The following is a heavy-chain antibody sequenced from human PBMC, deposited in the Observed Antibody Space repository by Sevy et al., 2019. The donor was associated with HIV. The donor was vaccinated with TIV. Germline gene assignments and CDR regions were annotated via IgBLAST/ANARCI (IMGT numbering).Heavy chain of an antibody. CDR1: GFPFNDHA. CDR3: AKDINRGCDAVNCYSYYYYFYGLDV. CDR2: ICWNSRNI. J-gene: IGHJ6*02. V-gene: IGHV3-9*01. Sequence: GGSLRLSCAASGFPFNDHAMHWVRVVPGKGLEWVSGICWNSRNIGYADSVKGRFTISRDNTRHSVYLEMHSLRPEDTALYYCAKDINRGCDAVNCYSYYYYFYGLDVWGQGTTVTVSS. D-gene: IGHD2-21*02.